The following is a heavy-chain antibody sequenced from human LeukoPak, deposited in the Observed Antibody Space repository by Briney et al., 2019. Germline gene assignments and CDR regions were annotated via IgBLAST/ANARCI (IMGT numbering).Heavy chain of an antibody. Sequence: GGSLRLSCAASGFTFSSYWMHWVRQAPGKGLVWVSRINSDGSSTSYADSVKGRFTISRDSAKNTLYLQMNSLRAEDTAVYYCASWSSTVTTFDYWGQGTLVTVSS. CDR1: GFTFSSYW. CDR3: ASWSSTVTTFDY. D-gene: IGHD4-17*01. V-gene: IGHV3-74*01. CDR2: INSDGSST. J-gene: IGHJ4*02.